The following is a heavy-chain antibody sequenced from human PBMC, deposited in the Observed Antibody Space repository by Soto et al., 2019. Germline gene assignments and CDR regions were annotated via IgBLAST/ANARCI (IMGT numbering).Heavy chain of an antibody. J-gene: IGHJ6*03. D-gene: IGHD6-13*01. CDR3: ARGSSSSWTTSYYYYYYMDV. CDR1: GYTFTGYY. V-gene: IGHV1-2*04. CDR2: INPNSGGT. Sequence: ASVKVSCKASGYTFTGYYMHWVRQAPGQGLERMGWINPNSGGTNYAQKFQGWVTMTRDTSISTAYMELSRLRSDDTAVYYCARGSSSSWTTSYYYYYYMDVWGKGTTVTVSS.